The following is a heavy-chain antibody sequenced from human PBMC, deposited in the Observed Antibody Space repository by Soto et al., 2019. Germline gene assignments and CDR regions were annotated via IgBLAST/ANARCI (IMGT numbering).Heavy chain of an antibody. CDR3: VRDPSTPHTRYYYYGMDV. V-gene: IGHV4-31*03. J-gene: IGHJ6*02. CDR2: IYYSGST. Sequence: SETLSLTSTVSGGSISSGGYYWSWIRQHPGKGLEWIGYIYYSGSTYYNPSLKSRVTISVDTSKNQFSLKLSSVTAADTSVYYCVRDPSTPHTRYYYYGMDVWGQGTTVTVSS. CDR1: GGSISSGGYY.